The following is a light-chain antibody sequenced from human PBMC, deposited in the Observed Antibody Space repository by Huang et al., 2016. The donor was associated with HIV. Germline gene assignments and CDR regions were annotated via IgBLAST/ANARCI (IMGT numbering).Light chain of an antibody. Sequence: DIQMTQSPPSLSASVGDRVTFTCRANQNITKSLNWDQQKPGKAPKLLSYTASTLESGVPSRFSGGGSGSRFTLNITNLQPEDFATYYCQQSFSVPRTFG. CDR1: QNITKS. J-gene: IGKJ1*01. CDR3: QQSFSVPRT. V-gene: IGKV1-39*01. CDR2: TAS.